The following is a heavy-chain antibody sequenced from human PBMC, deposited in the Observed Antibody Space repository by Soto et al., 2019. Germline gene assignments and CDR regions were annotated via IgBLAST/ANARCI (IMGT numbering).Heavy chain of an antibody. Sequence: QVQLVQSGAEVKKPGASVKISCKASGYTFTSYYMHWVRQAPGQGLEWMGIINPSGGSTNYAQKRQGRVAMTRDTSTSTVYMELNSLRSEDTAVYYCARPPYTGCINAVCYPLDYWGQGTLVTVSS. CDR3: ARPPYTGCINAVCYPLDY. J-gene: IGHJ4*02. CDR2: INPSGGST. V-gene: IGHV1-46*01. D-gene: IGHD2-8*01. CDR1: GYTFTSYY.